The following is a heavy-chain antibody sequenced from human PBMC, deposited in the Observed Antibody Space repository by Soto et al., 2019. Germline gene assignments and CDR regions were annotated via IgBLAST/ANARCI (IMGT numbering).Heavy chain of an antibody. CDR2: INPDDGDS. V-gene: IGHV1-18*04. D-gene: IGHD6-25*01. Sequence: QVQLVQSGPEMKSPGASVKVSCKASGYSFVNYGISWVRQAPGQGLEWMGWINPDDGDSDYARHLQGRVTMTTDTSTTTAYLDLQDLRSDDTAVYFCARVHTAKTFDCWGQGTLVTVSS. J-gene: IGHJ4*02. CDR1: GYSFVNYG. CDR3: ARVHTAKTFDC.